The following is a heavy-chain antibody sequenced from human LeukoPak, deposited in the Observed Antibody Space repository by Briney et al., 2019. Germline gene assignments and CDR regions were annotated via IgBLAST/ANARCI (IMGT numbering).Heavy chain of an antibody. CDR3: ARESEYDFWSGRHYGMDV. Sequence: ASVRVSCKASGYTFTGYDMHWVRQAPGQGLEWMGWINPNSGGTNYAQRFQGRVTMTRDTSISTAYMELSRLRSDDTAVYYCARESEYDFWSGRHYGMDVWGQGTTVTVSS. CDR1: GYTFTGYD. D-gene: IGHD3-3*01. CDR2: INPNSGGT. J-gene: IGHJ6*02. V-gene: IGHV1-2*02.